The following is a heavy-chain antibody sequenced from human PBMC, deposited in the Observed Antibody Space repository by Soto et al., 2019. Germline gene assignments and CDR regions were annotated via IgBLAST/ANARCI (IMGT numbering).Heavy chain of an antibody. CDR2: IIPIFGTA. CDR1: RVAFGKFI. D-gene: IGHD6-19*01. Sequence: QAQLEQSGGEVKKPGSSVKVSCKASRVAFGKFIVTWVRQAPGLGLEWVGGIIPIFGTANYAQKFQGRVTITADESTSTSYMEVNNLRSEDTAVYYCAKVRYSSPMGYYYGMDVWGQGTTLTVSS. V-gene: IGHV1-69*01. J-gene: IGHJ6*02. CDR3: AKVRYSSPMGYYYGMDV.